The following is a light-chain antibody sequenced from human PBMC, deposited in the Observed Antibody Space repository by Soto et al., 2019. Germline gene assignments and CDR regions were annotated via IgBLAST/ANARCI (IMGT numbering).Light chain of an antibody. J-gene: IGKJ1*01. CDR2: AAS. V-gene: IGKV1-39*01. CDR1: QSISSY. CDR3: QQSYSTPPT. Sequence: DIQMTQSPSSLSACVGDRVTITCRASQSISSYLNWYQQKPGKAPKLLIYAASSLQSGVPSRFSGIGSGTDFTLTISSLQPEDFATYYCQQSYSTPPTFGQGTKVDIK.